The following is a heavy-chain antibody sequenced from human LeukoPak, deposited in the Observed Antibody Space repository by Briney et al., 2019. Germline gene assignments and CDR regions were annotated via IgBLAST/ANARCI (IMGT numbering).Heavy chain of an antibody. CDR1: GFTVSSNY. Sequence: GGSLRLSCAASGFTVSSNYMSWDRQAPGKGLEWVSVIYSGGSTYYADSVKGRFTISRDNSKNTLYLQMNSLRAEDTAVYYCARDLMGEFPFDYWGQGTLVTVSS. V-gene: IGHV3-66*01. CDR2: IYSGGST. D-gene: IGHD3-16*01. CDR3: ARDLMGEFPFDY. J-gene: IGHJ4*02.